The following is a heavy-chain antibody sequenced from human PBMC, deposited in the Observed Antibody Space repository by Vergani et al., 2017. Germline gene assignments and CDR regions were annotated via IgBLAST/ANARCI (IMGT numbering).Heavy chain of an antibody. J-gene: IGHJ3*02. CDR2: IYTSGST. Sequence: QVQLQESGPGLVKPSQTLSLTCTVFGGSISSGSYYWSWIRQPAGKGLEWIGRIYTSGSTNYNPSLKSRVTISVDTSKNQFSLKLSSVTAADTAVYYCAGERWQDAFDIWGQGTMVTVSS. V-gene: IGHV4-61*02. CDR3: AGERWQDAFDI. D-gene: IGHD5-24*01. CDR1: GGSISSGSYY.